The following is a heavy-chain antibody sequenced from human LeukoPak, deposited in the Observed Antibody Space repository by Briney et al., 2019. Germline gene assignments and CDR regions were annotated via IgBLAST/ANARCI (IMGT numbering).Heavy chain of an antibody. Sequence: PSETLSLTCTVSGGSISSYYWSWIRQPPGKGLEWIGYIYDSGSTNYNPSLKSRVTISADTSKNQFSLKLSSVTAADTAVYYCARARAVYDVFDIWGQGTMVTVSS. CDR1: GGSISSYY. V-gene: IGHV4-59*01. CDR2: IYDSGST. J-gene: IGHJ3*02. D-gene: IGHD5/OR15-5a*01. CDR3: ARARAVYDVFDI.